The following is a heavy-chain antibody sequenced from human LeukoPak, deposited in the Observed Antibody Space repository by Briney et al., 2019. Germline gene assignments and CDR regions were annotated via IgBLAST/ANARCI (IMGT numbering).Heavy chain of an antibody. J-gene: IGHJ4*02. D-gene: IGHD5-12*01. V-gene: IGHV3-33*01. CDR3: AREGIVATLDY. CDR2: IWYDGVNE. CDR1: GFSFSNYG. Sequence: QPGRSLRLSCAASGFSFSNYGMHWVRQAPGKGLEWVAVIWYDGVNEYYADSVKGRFTISRDMPKNTLYLQMNSLRAEDTAVYYCAREGIVATLDYWGQGTLVTVSS.